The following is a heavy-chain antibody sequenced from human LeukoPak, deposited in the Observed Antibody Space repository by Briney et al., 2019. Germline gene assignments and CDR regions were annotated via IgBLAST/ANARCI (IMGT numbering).Heavy chain of an antibody. D-gene: IGHD1-26*01. CDR3: ARGGTPWELPFDY. V-gene: IGHV4-59*11. CDR1: GGSISSHY. J-gene: IGHJ4*02. CDR2: IYYSGST. Sequence: WETLSLTCTVSGGSISSHYWSWIRQPPGKGLEWIGYIYYSGSTNYNPSLKSRVTISVDTSKNQFSLKLSSVTAADTAVYYCARGGTPWELPFDYWGQRTLVTVSS.